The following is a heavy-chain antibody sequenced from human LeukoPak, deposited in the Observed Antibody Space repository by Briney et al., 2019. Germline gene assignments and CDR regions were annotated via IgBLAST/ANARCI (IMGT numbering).Heavy chain of an antibody. D-gene: IGHD2-21*02. V-gene: IGHV3-23*01. CDR1: GFTFSSYA. Sequence: TGGSLRLSCAASGFTFSSYAMSWVRQAPGKGLEWVSAISGSGGSTYYADSVKGRFTISRDNSKNTLYLQMNSLRAEDPAVYFCAKDHPPYCGGDCYSGYWGQGTLVTVSS. CDR3: AKDHPPYCGGDCYSGY. CDR2: ISGSGGST. J-gene: IGHJ4*02.